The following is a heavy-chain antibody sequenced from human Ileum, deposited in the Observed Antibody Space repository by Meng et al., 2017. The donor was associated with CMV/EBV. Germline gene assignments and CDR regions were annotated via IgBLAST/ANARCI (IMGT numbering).Heavy chain of an antibody. CDR2: IFHSGAS. J-gene: IGHJ4*02. Sequence: QMQLQESGPGLVRPSGALSLTCVVSGSSFIGTNWWKGVRQPPGGGLEWIGEIFHSGASNYNPSIKSRATISIDNSKNQFSLRLTSVTVADTDLYFCADPPAGLWGQGVLVTVSS. D-gene: IGHD3-16*01. CDR1: GSSFIGTNW. V-gene: IGHV4-4*02. CDR3: ADPPAGL.